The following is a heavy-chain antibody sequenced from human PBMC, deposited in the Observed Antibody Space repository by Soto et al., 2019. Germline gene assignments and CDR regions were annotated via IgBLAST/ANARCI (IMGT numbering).Heavy chain of an antibody. CDR1: GGSISSSSYY. CDR2: IYYSGST. CDR3: ARHEAYYDSSGYYYDWFDP. D-gene: IGHD3-22*01. Sequence: SETLSLTCTVSGGSISSSSYYWGWIRQPPGKGLEWIGSIYYSGSTYYNPSLKSRVTISVDTSKNQFSLKLSSVTAADTAVYYCARHEAYYDSSGYYYDWFDPWGQGTLVTVSS. V-gene: IGHV4-39*01. J-gene: IGHJ5*02.